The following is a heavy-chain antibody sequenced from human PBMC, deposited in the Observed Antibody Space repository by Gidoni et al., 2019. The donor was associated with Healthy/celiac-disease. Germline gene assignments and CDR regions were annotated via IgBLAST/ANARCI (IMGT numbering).Heavy chain of an antibody. CDR1: GGSFSGYY. CDR2: INHSGST. D-gene: IGHD3-10*01. V-gene: IGHV4-34*01. CDR3: ARGPLRGSGSYYSQLDY. J-gene: IGHJ4*02. Sequence: QVQLQQWGAGRLKPSETLSLTCAVYGGSFSGYYWSWIRQPPGKGLEWIGEINHSGSTNYNPSLKSRVTISVDTSKNQFSLKLSSVTAADTAVYYCARGPLRGSGSYYSQLDYWGQGTLVTVSS.